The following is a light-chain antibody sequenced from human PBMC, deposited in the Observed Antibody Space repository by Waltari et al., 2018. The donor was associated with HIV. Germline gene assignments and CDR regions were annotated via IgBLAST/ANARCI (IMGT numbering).Light chain of an antibody. CDR2: TDN. Sequence: QSVLTQPPSVSGTPGQRVTISCSGASSNIGRNTVNWFQLLPGTAPNLLIYTDNQRPSGVPDRFPGSKSGTSASLAISGLQSEDEADYFCAAWDDSLNGLWVFGGGTKLTVL. V-gene: IGLV1-44*01. CDR1: SSNIGRNT. CDR3: AAWDDSLNGLWV. J-gene: IGLJ3*02.